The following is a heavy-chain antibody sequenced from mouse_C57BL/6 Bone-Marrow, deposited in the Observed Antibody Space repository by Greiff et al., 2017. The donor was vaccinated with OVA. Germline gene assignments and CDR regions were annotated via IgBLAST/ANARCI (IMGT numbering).Heavy chain of an antibody. Sequence: EVQLQEPGAELVRPGASVKLSCTASGFNIKDDYMHWVKQRPEQGLEWIGWIDPENGDTEYASKFQGKATITADTSSNTAYLQLSSLTSEDTAVYYCAACGSSYPYAMDYWGQGTSVTVSS. V-gene: IGHV14-4*01. J-gene: IGHJ4*01. D-gene: IGHD1-1*01. CDR3: AACGSSYPYAMDY. CDR1: GFNIKDDY. CDR2: IDPENGDT.